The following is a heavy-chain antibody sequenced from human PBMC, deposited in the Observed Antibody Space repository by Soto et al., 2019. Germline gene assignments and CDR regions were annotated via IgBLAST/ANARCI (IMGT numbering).Heavy chain of an antibody. CDR2: ISSSSSYI. V-gene: IGHV3-21*01. D-gene: IGHD3-22*01. CDR3: ARDTGLSSGYQFDY. J-gene: IGHJ4*02. Sequence: GSLRLSCAASGFTFSSYSMNWVRQAPGKGLEWVSSISSSSSYIYYADSVKGRFTISRDNAKNSLYLQMNSLRAEDTAVYYCARDTGLSSGYQFDYWGQGTLVTVSS. CDR1: GFTFSSYS.